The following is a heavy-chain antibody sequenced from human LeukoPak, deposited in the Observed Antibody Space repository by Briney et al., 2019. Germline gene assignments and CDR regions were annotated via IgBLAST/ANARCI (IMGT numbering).Heavy chain of an antibody. CDR2: INQSGRT. CDR3: ARDPPCDYDSSGYTAAY. J-gene: IGHJ4*02. CDR1: CGFISIQY. Sequence: SDTLSLTRPLSCGFISIQYWSWIRHPPGKWLECMGDINQSGRTNYTQSPKSRVTISVDTSKTQFSLKLSFVTAAGTAVYYWARDPPCDYDSSGYTAAYWGQGTLVTVSS. V-gene: IGHV4-34*01. D-gene: IGHD3-22*01.